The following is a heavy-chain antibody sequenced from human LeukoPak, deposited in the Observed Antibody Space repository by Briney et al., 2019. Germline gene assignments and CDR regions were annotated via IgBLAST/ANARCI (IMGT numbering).Heavy chain of an antibody. CDR3: ARGRITMSGMDV. V-gene: IGHV4-31*03. CDR1: GGSISSGGYY. Sequence: SETLSLTCTVSGGSISSGGYYWSWIRQHPGKGLEWIGYIYYSGSTYYNPSLKSRVTISVDTSKNQFSLKLSSVTAADTAVYYCARGRITMSGMDVWGQGTTVTVSS. D-gene: IGHD3-22*01. J-gene: IGHJ6*02. CDR2: IYYSGST.